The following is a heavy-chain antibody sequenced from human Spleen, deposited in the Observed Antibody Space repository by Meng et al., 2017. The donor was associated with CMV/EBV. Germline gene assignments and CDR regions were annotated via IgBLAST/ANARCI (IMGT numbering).Heavy chain of an antibody. D-gene: IGHD3-10*01. CDR3: ARISENAFDI. J-gene: IGHJ3*02. V-gene: IGHV3-7*01. CDR2: INPDGSEK. Sequence: GGSLRLSCAASGFTFSRSWMHWARQAPGKGLEWVANINPDGSEKYYVDSMEGRFTISRDNSQNSLFLQMNSLRAEDTALYYCARISENAFDIWGQGTMVTVSS. CDR1: GFTFSRSW.